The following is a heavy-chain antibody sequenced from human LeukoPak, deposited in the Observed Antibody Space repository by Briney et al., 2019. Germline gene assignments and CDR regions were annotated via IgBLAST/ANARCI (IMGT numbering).Heavy chain of an antibody. J-gene: IGHJ4*02. CDR3: ARVGATGTADY. CDR2: ISGSGGST. D-gene: IGHD1-1*01. V-gene: IGHV3-23*01. CDR1: GFTFSSYA. Sequence: GGSLRLSCAASGFTFSSYAMSWVRQAPGKGLEWVSAISGSGGSTYYADSVKGRFTISRDNAKNSLYLQMNSLRAEDTAVYYCARVGATGTADYWGQGTLVTVSS.